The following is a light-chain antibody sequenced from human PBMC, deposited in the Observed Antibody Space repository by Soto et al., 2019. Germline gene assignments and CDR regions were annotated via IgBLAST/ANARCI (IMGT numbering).Light chain of an antibody. CDR1: QTFSTSY. V-gene: IGKV3-20*01. CDR3: QQYGGSPIT. J-gene: IGKJ5*01. CDR2: GSS. Sequence: DIVLTQSPGTVSLSPGERATLSCRASQTFSTSYLAWYQQKPGQAPRLLIYGSSSRATGIPDRFSGHGSGTDFTLTISRLEPEDFAVYYCQQYGGSPITFGQGTRLEIK.